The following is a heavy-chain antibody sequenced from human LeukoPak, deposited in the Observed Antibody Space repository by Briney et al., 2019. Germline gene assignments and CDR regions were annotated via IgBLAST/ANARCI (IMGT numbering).Heavy chain of an antibody. CDR3: ARETWGSYRGGAFDI. CDR1: GGTFSSYA. V-gene: IGHV1-69*05. Sequence: ASVKVSCKASGGTFSSYAISWVRQAPGQGLEWMGRIIPIFGTANYAQKYQGRVTITTDESTSTAYMELSSLSSEDTAVYYCARETWGSYRGGAFDIWGQGTMVTVSS. J-gene: IGHJ3*02. CDR2: IIPIFGTA. D-gene: IGHD1-26*01.